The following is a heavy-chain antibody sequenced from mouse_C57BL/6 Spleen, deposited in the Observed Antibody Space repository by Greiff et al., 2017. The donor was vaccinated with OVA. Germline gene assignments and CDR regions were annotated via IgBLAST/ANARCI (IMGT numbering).Heavy chain of an antibody. V-gene: IGHV1-5*01. J-gene: IGHJ4*01. D-gene: IGHD1-1*01. Sequence: VQLQQSGTVLARPGASVKMSCKTSGYTFTSYWMHWVKQRPGQGLEWIGAIYPGNGDTSYNQKFKGKAKLTAVTSASTAYIELSSLTNEDSAVYYCTRTPYGSVYAMDYWGQGTSVTVSS. CDR1: GYTFTSYW. CDR3: TRTPYGSVYAMDY. CDR2: IYPGNGDT.